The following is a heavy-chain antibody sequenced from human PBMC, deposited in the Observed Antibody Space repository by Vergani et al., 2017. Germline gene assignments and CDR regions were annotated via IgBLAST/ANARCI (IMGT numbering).Heavy chain of an antibody. Sequence: DVDLVESGGGFVQPGGSRRLSCAASGFSFRTFSMFWVRQPPGKGLAWVSKISTDGRTTEYADSVRGRFTISRDNANSMLYLQMNSLRDDDTAVYYCARRDSSAPARDDWGQGTLVTVSS. J-gene: IGHJ4*02. CDR1: GFSFRTFS. D-gene: IGHD6-25*01. CDR2: ISTDGRTT. V-gene: IGHV3-74*03. CDR3: ARRDSSAPARDD.